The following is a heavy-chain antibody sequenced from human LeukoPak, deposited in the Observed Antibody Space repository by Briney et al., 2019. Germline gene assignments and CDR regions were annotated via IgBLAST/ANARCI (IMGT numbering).Heavy chain of an antibody. CDR1: GYTFTSYD. V-gene: IGHV1-8*03. CDR3: ARYDYVWGSYRS. Sequence: ASVKVSCKASGYTFTSYDINWVRQATGQGLEWTGWMNPNSGNTGYAQKFQGRVTITRNTSISTAYMELSSLRSEDTAVYYCARYDYVWGSYRSWGQGTLVTVSS. CDR2: MNPNSGNT. D-gene: IGHD3-16*02. J-gene: IGHJ5*02.